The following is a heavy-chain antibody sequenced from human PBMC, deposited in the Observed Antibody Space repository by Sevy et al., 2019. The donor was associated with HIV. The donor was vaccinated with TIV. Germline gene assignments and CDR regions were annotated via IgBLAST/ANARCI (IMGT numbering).Heavy chain of an antibody. J-gene: IGHJ5*02. CDR1: GYTFTSYG. D-gene: IGHD2-15*01. CDR2: ISAYNGNT. CDR3: AGVRWRYCSGGSCYSGPGGGCFDP. V-gene: IGHV1-18*01. Sequence: ASVKVSCKASGYTFTSYGISWVRQAPGQGLEWMGWISAYNGNTNYAQNLQGRVTMTTDTSTSTAYMELRSLRSDDTAVYYCAGVRWRYCSGGSCYSGPGGGCFDPWGQGTLVTVSS.